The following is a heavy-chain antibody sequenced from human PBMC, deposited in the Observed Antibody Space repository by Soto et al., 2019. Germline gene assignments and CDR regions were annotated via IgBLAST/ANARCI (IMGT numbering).Heavy chain of an antibody. CDR1: GFSFSTYE. CDR3: APRKSGSFNIGAFDI. CDR2: ISKNGIDI. J-gene: IGHJ3*02. Sequence: GGSLRLSCAASGFSFSTYEMNWVRQAPGKGLEWVSYISKNGIDIYYADSVKGRFTISRDNANNSLFLQMNSLRAEDTAVYYCAPRKSGSFNIGAFDIWGQGTMVTVSS. V-gene: IGHV3-48*03. D-gene: IGHD3-10*01.